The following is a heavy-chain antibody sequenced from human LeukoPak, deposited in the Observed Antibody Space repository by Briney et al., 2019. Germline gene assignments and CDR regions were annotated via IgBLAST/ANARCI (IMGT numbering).Heavy chain of an antibody. V-gene: IGHV3-23*01. CDR2: ISGSGGST. Sequence: PGGSLRLSCAASGFTFSSYAMSWVRQAPGKGPEWVSDISGSGGSTYYADSVKGRFTISRDNSKNTLYLQMNSLRAEDTAVYYCATLDYYDSSGDRDVFDIWGQGTMVTISS. CDR1: GFTFSSYA. D-gene: IGHD3-22*01. J-gene: IGHJ3*02. CDR3: ATLDYYDSSGDRDVFDI.